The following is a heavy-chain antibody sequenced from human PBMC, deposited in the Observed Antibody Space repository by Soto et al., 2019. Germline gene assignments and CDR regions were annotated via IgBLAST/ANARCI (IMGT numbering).Heavy chain of an antibody. D-gene: IGHD3-16*01. CDR3: ARAWGYYYYGMDV. CDR1: GGSISSYY. V-gene: IGHV4-59*12. Sequence: SETLSLTCTVSGGSISSYYWSWIRQPPGKGLEWIGYIYYSGSTNYNPSLKSRVTISVDTSKNQFSLKLSSVTAADTAVYYCARAWGYYYYGMDVWGQGTTVTVSS. CDR2: IYYSGST. J-gene: IGHJ6*02.